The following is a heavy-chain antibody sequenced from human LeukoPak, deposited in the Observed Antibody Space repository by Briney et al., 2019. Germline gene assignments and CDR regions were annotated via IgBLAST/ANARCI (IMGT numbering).Heavy chain of an antibody. CDR1: GYTFSDYD. CDR2: MNPNNGNA. V-gene: IGHV1-8*01. CDR3: AGVRGKYEDDAFDV. Sequence: ASVKVSCKASGYTFSDYDINWVRQAPGQGLEWMGWMNPNNGNAGFAQKFQGRVTMTRKTSINTAYMELSGLRSDDTAVYFCAGVRGKYEDDAFDVWGQGTMVTVSS. D-gene: IGHD3-16*01. J-gene: IGHJ3*01.